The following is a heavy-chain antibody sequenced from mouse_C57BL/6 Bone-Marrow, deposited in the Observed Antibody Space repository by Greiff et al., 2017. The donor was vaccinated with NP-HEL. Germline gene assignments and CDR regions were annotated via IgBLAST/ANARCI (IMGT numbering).Heavy chain of an antibody. CDR2: ISDGGSYT. CDR3: ARRGWLLPFAY. CDR1: GFTLSSYA. D-gene: IGHD2-3*01. J-gene: IGHJ3*01. V-gene: IGHV5-4*03. Sequence: EVMLVESGGGLVKPGGSLKLSCAASGFTLSSYAMSWVRQTPEKRLEWVATISDGGSYTYYPDNVKGRFTISRDNAKNNLYLQMSHLKSDDTAMYYCARRGWLLPFAYWGQGTLVTVSA.